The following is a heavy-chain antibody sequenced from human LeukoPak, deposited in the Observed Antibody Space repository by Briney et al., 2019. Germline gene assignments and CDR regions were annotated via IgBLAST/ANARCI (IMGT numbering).Heavy chain of an antibody. CDR1: GGSISSYY. V-gene: IGHV4-59*01. CDR2: IYYSGST. Sequence: SETLSLTCTVSGGSISSYYWSGIWQPPGKGLEWIGYIYYSGSTNYNPSLKSRVTISVDTSKNQFSLKLSSVTAADTAVYYCARVGTSWGTYNWFDPWGQGTLVTVSS. J-gene: IGHJ5*02. D-gene: IGHD2-2*01. CDR3: ARVGTSWGTYNWFDP.